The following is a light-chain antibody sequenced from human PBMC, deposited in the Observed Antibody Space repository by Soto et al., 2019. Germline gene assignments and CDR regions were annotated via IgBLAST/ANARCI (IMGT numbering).Light chain of an antibody. Sequence: QSALTQPASVSGSPGQSITISCTGTSNDVGGYNYVSWYQQHPGKAPKLMIYEVSNWPSGVSNRFSGSKSGNTASLTISGLQAEDEADYFCKSYAGSNTYVFGSGTKLTVL. V-gene: IGLV2-14*01. CDR2: EVS. CDR3: KSYAGSNTYV. CDR1: SNDVGGYNY. J-gene: IGLJ1*01.